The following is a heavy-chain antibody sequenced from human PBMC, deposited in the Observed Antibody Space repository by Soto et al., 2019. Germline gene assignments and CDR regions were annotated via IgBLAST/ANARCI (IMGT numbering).Heavy chain of an antibody. Sequence: QVQLVQSGAEVKKPGSSVKVSCKASGGTFSSYAISWVRQAPGQGLEWMGGIIPIFGTANYAQKFQGRVTITADESTSTAYMELSSLRSEDTAVYYCASDFGSGYRSSHAFDIWGQGTMVTVSS. CDR2: IIPIFGTA. CDR3: ASDFGSGYRSSHAFDI. CDR1: GGTFSSYA. D-gene: IGHD3-22*01. V-gene: IGHV1-69*01. J-gene: IGHJ3*02.